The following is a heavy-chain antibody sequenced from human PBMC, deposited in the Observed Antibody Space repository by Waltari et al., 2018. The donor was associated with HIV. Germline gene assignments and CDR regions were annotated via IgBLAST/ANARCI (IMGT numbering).Heavy chain of an antibody. J-gene: IGHJ6*02. Sequence: LVQSGGGLVQPGGSLRLSCAASGFSFSDYWMHWVRQSPWKGLEWGSLIKRDGGDATYADSGKGRFTVSRDNAKNTLFLEMSSLRVEDTAVYYCARDDYDFWSGPRRDKNYGMDVWGQGTAVTVSS. V-gene: IGHV3-74*01. CDR1: GFSFSDYW. CDR2: IKRDGGDA. CDR3: ARDDYDFWSGPRRDKNYGMDV. D-gene: IGHD3-3*01.